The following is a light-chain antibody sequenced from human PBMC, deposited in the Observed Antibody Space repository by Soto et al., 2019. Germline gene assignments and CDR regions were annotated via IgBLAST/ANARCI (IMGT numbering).Light chain of an antibody. Sequence: EIVMTQSPLTLPVTPGEPAFISCRSSQSLLYNNTYNYLDWYVQKPGQSPQLLIYFGSNRAPWVPDRFSGSGSGTDYTLKINSVEAEDVGTYYCMQALQSLTFGQGTRLEIK. CDR1: QSLLYNNTYNY. J-gene: IGKJ5*01. CDR3: MQALQSLT. V-gene: IGKV2-28*01. CDR2: FGS.